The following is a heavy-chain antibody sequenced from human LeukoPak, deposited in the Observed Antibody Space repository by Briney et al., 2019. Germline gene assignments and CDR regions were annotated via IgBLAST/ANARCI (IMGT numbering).Heavy chain of an antibody. CDR1: GDSIITYY. V-gene: IGHV4-59*01. J-gene: IGHJ4*02. Sequence: SETLSLTCTVSGDSIITYYLSWIRQPPGKGLEWIGSIYYTGTTDYSPSLKSRVTISVDTSKNQFSPKVSSVTAADTAVYYCARDYGGNPGFFDSWGQGTPVTVSS. CDR3: ARDYGGNPGFFDS. CDR2: IYYTGTT. D-gene: IGHD4-23*01.